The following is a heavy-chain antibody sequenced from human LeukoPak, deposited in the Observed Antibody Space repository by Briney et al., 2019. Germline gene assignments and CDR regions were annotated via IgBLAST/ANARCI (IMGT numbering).Heavy chain of an antibody. CDR1: GFTFSSYA. CDR3: ATGDSASYYQGTWYFDL. J-gene: IGHJ2*01. CDR2: IKGKSDGGAT. V-gene: IGHV3-15*01. Sequence: PGGSLRLSCAASGFTFSSYAMSWVRQAPGKGLEWVGRIKGKSDGGATDYAAPVKGRFTISRDDSKNTLYLQMSSLKTEDTAVYYCATGDSASYYQGTWYFDLWGRGTPVTVSS. D-gene: IGHD1-26*01.